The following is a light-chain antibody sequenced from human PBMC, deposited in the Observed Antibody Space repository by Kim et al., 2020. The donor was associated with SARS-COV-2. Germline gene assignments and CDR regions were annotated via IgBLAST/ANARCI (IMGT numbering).Light chain of an antibody. J-gene: IGLJ3*02. Sequence: SYELTQPPSVSVSPGQTASIPCSGDILGDTYACWYQQKAGESPVLIMYQDDRPSGRPGRFSGSKSGNTATLTISGTQAMDEADYYCQAWNNSIGVFGGGTQLTVL. CDR1: ILGDTY. V-gene: IGLV3-1*01. CDR2: QDD. CDR3: QAWNNSIGV.